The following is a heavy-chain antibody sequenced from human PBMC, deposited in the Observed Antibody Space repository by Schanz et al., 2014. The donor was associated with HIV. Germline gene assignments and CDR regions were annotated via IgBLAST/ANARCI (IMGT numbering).Heavy chain of an antibody. CDR2: INTRTGDT. CDR1: GYTFTDYF. J-gene: IGHJ4*02. V-gene: IGHV1-2*02. CDR3: AKGLQKFDWRSPFDY. Sequence: QVQLVQSGAEVKKPGASVKVSCKASGYTFTDYFIHWLRQAPGQGLEWMGWINTRTGDTIYAERLQGRVTLTRDTSINTAYMTLSRLGSDDTAVCFCAKGLQKFDWRSPFDYWGQGTLLTVSS. D-gene: IGHD3-9*01.